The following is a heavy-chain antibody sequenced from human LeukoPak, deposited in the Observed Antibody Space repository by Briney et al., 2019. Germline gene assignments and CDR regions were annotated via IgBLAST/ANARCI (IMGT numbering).Heavy chain of an antibody. Sequence: GASVKVSCKASGGTFSSYAISWVRQAPGQGLEWMGGIIPIFGTANYAQKFQGRVTITADKSTSTAYMELSSLRSEDTAVYYCAGEPPYSHWPAAFDPWGQGTLVTVSS. CDR2: IIPIFGTA. CDR1: GGTFSSYA. V-gene: IGHV1-69*06. D-gene: IGHD2-21*01. CDR3: AGEPPYSHWPAAFDP. J-gene: IGHJ5*02.